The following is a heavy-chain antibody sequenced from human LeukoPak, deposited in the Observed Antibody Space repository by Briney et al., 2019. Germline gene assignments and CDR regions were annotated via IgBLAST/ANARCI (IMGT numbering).Heavy chain of an antibody. D-gene: IGHD5-24*01. Sequence: GGSLRLSCAASGFTFSSYWMSWVRQAPGKGLEWVANIKQGGSEKYYVDSVKGRFTISRDNAKNSLYLQMNSLRAEDTAVYYCAREATFKAYNFDYWGQGILVTVSS. CDR2: IKQGGSEK. CDR3: AREATFKAYNFDY. V-gene: IGHV3-7*01. CDR1: GFTFSSYW. J-gene: IGHJ4*02.